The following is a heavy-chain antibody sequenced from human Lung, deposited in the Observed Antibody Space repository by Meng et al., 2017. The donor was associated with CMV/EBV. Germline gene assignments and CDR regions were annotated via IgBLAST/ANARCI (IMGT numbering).Heavy chain of an antibody. D-gene: IGHD3-3*01. CDR2: ISSSSSYI. Sequence: GGSLRLSCAASGFTFSSYSMNWVRQAPGKGLEWVSSISSSSSYIYYADSVKGRFTISRDNAKNSLYLQMNSLRAEDTAVYYCALSDDFWSGFRLGPFDYWXQGTXVTVSS. J-gene: IGHJ4*02. V-gene: IGHV3-21*01. CDR1: GFTFSSYS. CDR3: ALSDDFWSGFRLGPFDY.